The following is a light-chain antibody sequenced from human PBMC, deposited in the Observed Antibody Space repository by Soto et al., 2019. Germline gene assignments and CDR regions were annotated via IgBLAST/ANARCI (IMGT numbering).Light chain of an antibody. CDR2: DAS. V-gene: IGKV3-11*01. CDR1: RSVNNF. CDR3: HQRAGWPPT. Sequence: LTQYPVTLSLSPGERATLSCRATRSVNNFVAWYQQKHGQAPGLLISDASNRATGIPERLSGSGYGTDLTITINSIEPEDFAVYFCHQRAGWPPTFGGGTKVDIK. J-gene: IGKJ4*01.